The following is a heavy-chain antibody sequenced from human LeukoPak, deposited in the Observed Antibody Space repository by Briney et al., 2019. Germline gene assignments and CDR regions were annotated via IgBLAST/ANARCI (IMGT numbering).Heavy chain of an antibody. J-gene: IGHJ4*02. D-gene: IGHD5-24*01. CDR3: ARDYKYAFDN. V-gene: IGHV3-48*01. CDR1: GFTSSDYS. CDR2: IGIDSGNT. Sequence: GGSLRLSCAASGFTSSDYSMNWVRQAPGKGLEWISYIGIDSGNTNYADSVKGRFTISGDKAKNSLYLQMNSLRVEDTAVYYCARDYKYAFDNWGQGTLVTVSS.